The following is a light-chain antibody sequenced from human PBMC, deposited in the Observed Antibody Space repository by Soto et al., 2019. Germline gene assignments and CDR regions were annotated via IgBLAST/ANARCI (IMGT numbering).Light chain of an antibody. J-gene: IGKJ1*01. CDR1: QTISSW. CDR2: KAS. CDR3: QKYNSYPWK. Sequence: DIQMTQCPSTLSGSVGDRVTITCRASQTISSWLAWYQQKPGKAPKLLIYKASTLKSGVPSRFSGSGPGTEFTLTISSLQPDDFATYYCQKYNSYPWKFGQGTKVDIK. V-gene: IGKV1-5*03.